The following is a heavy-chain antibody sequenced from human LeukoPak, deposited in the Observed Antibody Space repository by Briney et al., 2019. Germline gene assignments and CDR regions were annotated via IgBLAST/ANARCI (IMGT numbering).Heavy chain of an antibody. CDR1: GFTFSSYS. J-gene: IGHJ3*02. Sequence: GGSLRLSCAASGFTFSSYSMNWGRQAPGKGLEWVSYISSSSSTMYYADSVKGRFTISRDNGKNSLYLQMNNLRAEDTAVYYCASQLGDASDIWGQGTMVTVSS. CDR3: ASQLGDASDI. CDR2: ISSSSSTM. V-gene: IGHV3-48*01. D-gene: IGHD6-13*01.